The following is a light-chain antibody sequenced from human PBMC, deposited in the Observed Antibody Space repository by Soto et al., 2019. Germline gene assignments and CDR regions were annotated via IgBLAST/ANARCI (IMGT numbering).Light chain of an antibody. CDR2: DVS. CDR1: SSDVGGYNY. Sequence: QSVLTQPASVSGSPGQSITISCTGTSSDVGGYNYVSWYQHHPGKAPKLLIYDVSNRPSGVSNRYSGSKSDNTVSLTIFGLQPEDEADYYCSSYTTSNTRQIVFGTGTKVTVL. V-gene: IGLV2-14*03. CDR3: SSYTTSNTRQIV. J-gene: IGLJ1*01.